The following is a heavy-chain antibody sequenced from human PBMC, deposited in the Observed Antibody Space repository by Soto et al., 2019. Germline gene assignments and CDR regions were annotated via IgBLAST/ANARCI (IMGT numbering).Heavy chain of an antibody. V-gene: IGHV4-4*02. CDR3: ARLVYDTRLNYMYFDF. CDR2: IFHDGTA. D-gene: IGHD3-10*01. J-gene: IGHJ4*02. CDR1: GVSISSGNW. Sequence: SETLSLTCAVSGVSISSGNWWTWVRQTPQRGLEYIGEIFHDGTANYYPSFERRVAISVDTSKNQFSLKLTSVTAADTAIYFCARLVYDTRLNYMYFDFWGQGALVTSPQ.